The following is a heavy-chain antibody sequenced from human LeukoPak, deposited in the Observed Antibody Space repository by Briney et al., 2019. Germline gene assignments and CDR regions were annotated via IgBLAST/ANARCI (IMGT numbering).Heavy chain of an antibody. Sequence: SETLSLTCTVSGGSISSYYWSWIRQPPGKGLEWIGYIYYSGSTNYNPSLKSRVTISVDTSKNQFSLKLSFVTAADTAVYYCARHGSYDSSGYSAPNDAFDIWGQGTMVTVSS. V-gene: IGHV4-59*01. CDR2: IYYSGST. CDR3: ARHGSYDSSGYSAPNDAFDI. CDR1: GGSISSYY. D-gene: IGHD3-22*01. J-gene: IGHJ3*02.